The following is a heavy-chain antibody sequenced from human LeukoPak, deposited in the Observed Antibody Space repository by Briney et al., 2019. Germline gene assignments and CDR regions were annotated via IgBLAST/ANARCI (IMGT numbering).Heavy chain of an antibody. D-gene: IGHD6-6*01. Sequence: ASVKVSCKASGYTFTSYAMNWVRQAPGQGLEWMGWINTNTGNPTYAQGFTGRFVFSLDTSVSTAYLQISSLKAEDTAVYYCARTSDVYYYYGMDVWGQGTTVTVSS. CDR1: GYTFTSYA. CDR3: ARTSDVYYYYGMDV. J-gene: IGHJ6*02. CDR2: INTNTGNP. V-gene: IGHV7-4-1*02.